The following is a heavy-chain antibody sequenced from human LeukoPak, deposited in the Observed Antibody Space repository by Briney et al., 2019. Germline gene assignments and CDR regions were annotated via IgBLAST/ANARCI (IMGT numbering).Heavy chain of an antibody. CDR1: GFTFSSYA. Sequence: PGGSLRLSCAASGFTFSSYAMTWVRQAPGKGLEWVSSMSSGGSYIYYADSVRGRFTISRDNAKDSLFLLMNSLRVEDTAVYYCARGRPTSSSRRFVVQWGQGTLVTVSS. D-gene: IGHD2-15*01. J-gene: IGHJ4*02. CDR3: ARGRPTSSSRRFVVQ. V-gene: IGHV3-21*06. CDR2: MSSGGSYI.